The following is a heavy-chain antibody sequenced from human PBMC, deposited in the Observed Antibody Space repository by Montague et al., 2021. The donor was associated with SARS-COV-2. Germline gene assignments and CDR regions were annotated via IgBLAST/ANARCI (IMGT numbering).Heavy chain of an antibody. V-gene: IGHV4-34*01. CDR3: AGGGGYSYGSLDY. J-gene: IGHJ4*02. D-gene: IGHD5-18*01. CDR1: GGSFSGYY. Sequence: SETLSLTCAVCGGSFSGYYWSWIRQPPGKGLEWIGEINHSGSTNYNPSLKSRVTISVDTSKNQFSLKLSSVTAADTAVYYCAGGGGYSYGSLDYWGQGTLVTVSS. CDR2: INHSGST.